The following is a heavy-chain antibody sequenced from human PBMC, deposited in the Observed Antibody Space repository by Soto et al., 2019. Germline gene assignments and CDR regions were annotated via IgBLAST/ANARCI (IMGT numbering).Heavy chain of an antibody. CDR2: ISGYNGNT. Sequence: QVQLVQSGAEVKKPGASVKVSCKASGYTFTSYGVSWVRQAPGQGLEWMGWISGYNGNTNYAQKLKGRVTMTTDTSTRTAYMELMSLRSDDTAVYYCARAGKYYYGSGSPYYYGMDVWGQGITVTVSS. V-gene: IGHV1-18*04. J-gene: IGHJ6*02. CDR1: GYTFTSYG. CDR3: ARAGKYYYGSGSPYYYGMDV. D-gene: IGHD3-10*01.